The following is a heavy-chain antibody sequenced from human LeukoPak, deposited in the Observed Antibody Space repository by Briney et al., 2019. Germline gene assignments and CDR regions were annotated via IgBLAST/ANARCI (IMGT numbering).Heavy chain of an antibody. J-gene: IGHJ6*03. Sequence: GGSLRLSCAASGFTFSSYSMNWVRQAPGKGLEWVSSISSSSSYIYYADSVKGRFTISRDNAKNSLYLQMNSLRAEDTAVYYCARAPKSYCSSTSCYYYYMDVWGKGTTVTVSS. CDR3: ARAPKSYCSSTSCYYYYMDV. D-gene: IGHD2-2*01. CDR1: GFTFSSYS. CDR2: ISSSSSYI. V-gene: IGHV3-21*01.